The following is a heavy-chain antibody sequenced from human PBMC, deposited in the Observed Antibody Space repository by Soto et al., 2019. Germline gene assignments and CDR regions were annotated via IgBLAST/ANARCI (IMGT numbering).Heavy chain of an antibody. J-gene: IGHJ4*02. Sequence: SETLSLTCTVSGGSINTYNLFWAWVRQPPGKGLEWIASIHYGGNAYYSPSLSTRVTISRDTSDNRVSLEMTSVTAADTAVYYSASQELHVPAFFDYWGQG. CDR3: ASQELHVPAFFDY. CDR1: GGSINTYNLF. V-gene: IGHV4-39*07. D-gene: IGHD1-7*01. CDR2: IHYGGNA.